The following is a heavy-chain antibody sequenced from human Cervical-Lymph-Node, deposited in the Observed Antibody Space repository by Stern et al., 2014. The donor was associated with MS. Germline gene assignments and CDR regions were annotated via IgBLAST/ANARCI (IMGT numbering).Heavy chain of an antibody. V-gene: IGHV3-30-3*01. CDR1: GFTFSTYA. J-gene: IGHJ4*02. CDR2: VSYDGTQR. D-gene: IGHD3-10*01. Sequence: VQLVESGRGVVQPGRSLSLSCVASGFTFSTYAMHWVRLAPGQGLEWVAFVSYDGTQRNSTDSVKARFTISRDNSKNTLYLHMNSLRDEDTAVYFCARGGRGVGLEYWGQGALVTVSS. CDR3: ARGGRGVGLEY.